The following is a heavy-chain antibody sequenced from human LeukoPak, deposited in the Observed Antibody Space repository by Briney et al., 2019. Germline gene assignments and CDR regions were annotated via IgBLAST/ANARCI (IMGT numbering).Heavy chain of an antibody. D-gene: IGHD6-6*01. CDR1: GFTFSDYN. CDR3: SRWPYSSSYYFDY. Sequence: PGGSLRLSCAASGFTFSDYNMNWVRQSPEKGLEWVSPITSGTTYIYYADSVRGRFTLSRENAKNSLYLQMNSLRAEDTAVYYCSRWPYSSSYYFDYWGQGTLVTVSS. J-gene: IGHJ4*02. CDR2: ITSGTTYI. V-gene: IGHV3-21*01.